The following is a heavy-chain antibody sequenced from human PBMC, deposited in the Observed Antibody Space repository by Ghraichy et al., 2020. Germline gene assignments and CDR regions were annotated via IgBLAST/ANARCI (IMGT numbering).Heavy chain of an antibody. Sequence: SETLSLTCIVSGGSLTGFDNSWHWIRLTPGKALEWIGSMSQSGSAFYRSSLKARATVSLDRSRTRFSLSLGSMTAADTALYYCALSPGRAAVLSVWGQGLMVTVSS. CDR1: GGSLTGFDNS. CDR3: ALSPGRAAVLSV. CDR2: MSQSGSA. V-gene: IGHV4-30-2*01. D-gene: IGHD3-3*02. J-gene: IGHJ3*01.